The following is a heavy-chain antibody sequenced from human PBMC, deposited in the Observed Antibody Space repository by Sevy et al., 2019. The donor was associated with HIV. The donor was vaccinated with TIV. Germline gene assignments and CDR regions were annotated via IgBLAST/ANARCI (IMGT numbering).Heavy chain of an antibody. CDR2: INLDGSEK. J-gene: IGHJ4*02. Sequence: GGSLRLSCAASGFTFSSYWMSWVRQSPERGLEWEANINLDGSEKFYGDSVKGRFTVSRDNTKNLLYLQMNSLRVEDTAVYYYARNNAGGNPWVHWGQGTLVTVSS. CDR3: ARNNAGGNPWVH. D-gene: IGHD1-1*01. CDR1: GFTFSSYW. V-gene: IGHV3-7*01.